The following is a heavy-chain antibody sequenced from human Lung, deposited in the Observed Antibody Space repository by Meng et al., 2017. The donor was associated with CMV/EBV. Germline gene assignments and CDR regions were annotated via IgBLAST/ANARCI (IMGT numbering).Heavy chain of an antibody. Sequence: SGPXLVKPTQTLTLTCTFSGFSLSSTGLRVNWIRQPPGKALEWLARIDWHDDKLYNTSLKTRLTISKDTFKNQVVLTMTDMDHVDTATYYCARTSDYYHVMDVWGQGTTVTVSS. CDR2: IDWHDDK. V-gene: IGHV2-70D*14. CDR3: ARTSDYYHVMDV. CDR1: GFSLSSTGLR. J-gene: IGHJ6*02.